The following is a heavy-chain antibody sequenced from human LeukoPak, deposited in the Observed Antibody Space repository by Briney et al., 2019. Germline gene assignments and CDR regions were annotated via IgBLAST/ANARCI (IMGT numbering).Heavy chain of an antibody. Sequence: GASVKVSCKASGYTFTSYYMHWVRQAPGQGFEWMGWISAYNGNTNYAQKLQGRVTMTTDTSTSTAYMELRSLRSDDTAVYYCAIGQLSSYFDYWGQGTLVTVSS. CDR3: AIGQLSSYFDY. D-gene: IGHD2-2*01. J-gene: IGHJ4*02. CDR2: ISAYNGNT. V-gene: IGHV1-18*04. CDR1: GYTFTSYY.